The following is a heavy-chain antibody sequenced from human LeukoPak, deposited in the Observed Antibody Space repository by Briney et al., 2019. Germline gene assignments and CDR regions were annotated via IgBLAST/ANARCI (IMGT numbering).Heavy chain of an antibody. V-gene: IGHV1-3*03. Sequence: ASVKVSCKASGYTFTSYAMHWVRQAPGQRLEWMGWINAGNGNTKYSQEFQGRVTITRDTSASTAYMELSSLRSEDMAVYYCARARDSGSYYSLLFDYWGQGTLVTVSS. CDR2: INAGNGNT. CDR1: GYTFTSYA. CDR3: ARARDSGSYYSLLFDY. D-gene: IGHD3-10*01. J-gene: IGHJ4*02.